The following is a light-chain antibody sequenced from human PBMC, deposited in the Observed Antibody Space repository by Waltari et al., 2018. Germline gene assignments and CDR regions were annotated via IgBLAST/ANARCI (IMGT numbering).Light chain of an antibody. J-gene: IGLJ2*01. CDR2: NNI. CDR3: QSYDNALSALI. V-gene: IGLV1-40*01. Sequence: QSVLTQPPSVSGAPGQRVTISCAGSSSNIGAGHDVHWYQKVPGTAPNLLIYNNINRPSGVPDRFSGSKSGTAASLAITGLQAEDEADFYCQSYDNALSALIFGGGTQLTVL. CDR1: SSNIGAGHD.